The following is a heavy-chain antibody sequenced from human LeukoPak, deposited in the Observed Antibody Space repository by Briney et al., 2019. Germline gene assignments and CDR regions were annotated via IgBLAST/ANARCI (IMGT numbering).Heavy chain of an antibody. D-gene: IGHD3-10*01. Sequence: ASVKVSCKASGYTFTGYYMHWVRQAPGQGLEWMGWISPNSGDTNYAQRFQGRVTMTRDTSISTAYMELSRLRSDDTAVYYCARATYYYGSGSYYSFDYWGQGTLVTVSS. CDR3: ARATYYYGSGSYYSFDY. V-gene: IGHV1-2*02. CDR2: ISPNSGDT. J-gene: IGHJ4*02. CDR1: GYTFTGYY.